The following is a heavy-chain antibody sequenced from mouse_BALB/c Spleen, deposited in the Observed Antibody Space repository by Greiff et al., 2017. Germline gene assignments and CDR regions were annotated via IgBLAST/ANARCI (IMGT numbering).Heavy chain of an antibody. V-gene: IGHV3-2*02. Sequence: DVKLQESGPGLVKPSQSLSLTCTVTGYSITSDYAWNWIRQFPGNKLEWMGYISYSGSTSYNPSLKSRISITRDTSKNQFFLQLNSVTTEDTATYYCARGGWEDYAMDYWGQGTSVTVSS. J-gene: IGHJ4*01. CDR3: ARGGWEDYAMDY. CDR2: ISYSGST. CDR1: GYSITSDYA. D-gene: IGHD4-1*01.